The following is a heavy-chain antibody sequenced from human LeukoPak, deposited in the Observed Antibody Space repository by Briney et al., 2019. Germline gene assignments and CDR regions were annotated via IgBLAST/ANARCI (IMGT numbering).Heavy chain of an antibody. CDR2: MYLSGTT. Sequence: SGTLSLTCTVSGDSINSLDLWSWVRQPPGKGLEWIGEMYLSGTTHSNPSVKSRVTISIDKSKNQFFLNLSSVTTADTAVYYCAGLVGRYSSGLYYYYFDYWGQGTLVTVSS. CDR3: AGLVGRYSSGLYYYYFDY. V-gene: IGHV4-4*02. J-gene: IGHJ4*02. CDR1: GDSINSLDL. D-gene: IGHD3-22*01.